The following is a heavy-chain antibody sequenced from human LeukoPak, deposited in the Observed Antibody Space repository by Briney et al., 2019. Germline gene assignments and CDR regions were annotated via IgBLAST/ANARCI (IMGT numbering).Heavy chain of an antibody. CDR3: ASRQDLGRHYDN. CDR2: FSAASGGT. Sequence: PGGSLRLSCATSGFTFSSHAMSWVRQAPGKGLEWISGFSAASGGTYYADSVKGRFTISIDISKSTLYLQMNSLRVEDTAVYYCASRQDLGRHYDNWGQGTLVTVSS. V-gene: IGHV3-23*01. D-gene: IGHD6-6*01. CDR1: GFTFSSHA. J-gene: IGHJ4*02.